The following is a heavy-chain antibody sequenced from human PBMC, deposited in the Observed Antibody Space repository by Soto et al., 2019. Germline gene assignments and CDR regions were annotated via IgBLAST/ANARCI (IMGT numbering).Heavy chain of an antibody. V-gene: IGHV4-34*01. J-gene: IGHJ6*03. Sequence: SETLSLTCAVYGGSFSGYYWSWIRQPPGKGLEWIGEINHSGSTNYNPSLKSRVTISVDTSKNQFSLKLSSVTAADTAVYYCARERGGAYSSSYYYYYYYMDVWGKGTTVTVSS. CDR1: GGSFSGYY. CDR2: INHSGST. D-gene: IGHD6-6*01. CDR3: ARERGGAYSSSYYYYYYYMDV.